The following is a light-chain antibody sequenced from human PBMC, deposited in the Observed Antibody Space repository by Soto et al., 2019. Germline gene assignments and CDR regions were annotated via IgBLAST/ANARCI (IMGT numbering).Light chain of an antibody. CDR2: AAS. CDR1: QSIGRF. Sequence: DIQMSQSPSSLSASVGDRVTITCRASQSIGRFLNLYQQKPGKAPKLLIYAASTLQSGVPSRFSGSDSGTHFTLTISSLQPEDVATYYCQQSSSPPLTFGGGTRVEIK. J-gene: IGKJ4*01. CDR3: QQSSSPPLT. V-gene: IGKV1-39*01.